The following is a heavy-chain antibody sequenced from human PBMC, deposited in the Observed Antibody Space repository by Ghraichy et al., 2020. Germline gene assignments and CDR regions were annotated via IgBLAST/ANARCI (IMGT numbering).Heavy chain of an antibody. J-gene: IGHJ3*02. D-gene: IGHD2-2*01. Sequence: SETLSLTCSVSGGSISGTSFYWGWIRQPPGKGLEWIGSIYYSGNTYYNPSLKSRVTISVDTSKNQFSLKLTSVTAADTAVYYCARPLTYCSSASIMYCLAFHIWGQGTMVTVSS. CDR1: GGSISGTSFY. V-gene: IGHV4-39*01. CDR2: IYYSGNT. CDR3: ARPLTYCSSASIMYCLAFHI.